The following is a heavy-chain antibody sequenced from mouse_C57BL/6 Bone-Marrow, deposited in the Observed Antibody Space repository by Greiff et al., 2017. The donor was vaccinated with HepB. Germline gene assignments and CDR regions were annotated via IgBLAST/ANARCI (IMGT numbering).Heavy chain of an antibody. V-gene: IGHV1-52*01. Sequence: QVQLQQPGAELVRPGSSVKLSCKASGYTFTSYWMHWVKQRPIQGLEWIGNIDPSDSETHYNQKFKDKATLTVDKSSSTAYMQLSSLTSEDSAVCYCARSDGYYFDYWGQGTTLTVSS. J-gene: IGHJ2*01. CDR1: GYTFTSYW. CDR3: ARSDGYYFDY. D-gene: IGHD2-3*01. CDR2: IDPSDSET.